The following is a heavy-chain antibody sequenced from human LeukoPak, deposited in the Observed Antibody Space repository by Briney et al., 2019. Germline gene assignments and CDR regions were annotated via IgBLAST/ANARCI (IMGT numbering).Heavy chain of an antibody. V-gene: IGHV4-34*01. J-gene: IGHJ4*02. CDR1: VGSFSGYY. Sequence: SETLSLTCAVYVGSFSGYYWSWIREPPGKGLEWIGEINHSGSTNYNPSLKSRVSISVDTSKNQFSLKLSSVTAADTAVYYCARDSFAARSGYLLDYWGQGTLVTVSS. CDR3: ARDSFAARSGYLLDY. D-gene: IGHD3-3*01. CDR2: INHSGST.